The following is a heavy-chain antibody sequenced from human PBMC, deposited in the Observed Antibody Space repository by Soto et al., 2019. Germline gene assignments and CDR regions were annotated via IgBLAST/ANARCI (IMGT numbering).Heavy chain of an antibody. Sequence: GGSLRLSCVASGFTFSSYWMSWVRQAPGKGLEWVANIKQDGSEKYYVDSVKGRFTISRDNAKNSLYLQMNSLRAEDTAVYYCARHISNFRYYYYAMDVWGQGTTVTVSS. CDR1: GFTFSSYW. CDR3: ARHISNFRYYYYAMDV. J-gene: IGHJ6*02. V-gene: IGHV3-7*01. CDR2: IKQDGSEK. D-gene: IGHD6-13*01.